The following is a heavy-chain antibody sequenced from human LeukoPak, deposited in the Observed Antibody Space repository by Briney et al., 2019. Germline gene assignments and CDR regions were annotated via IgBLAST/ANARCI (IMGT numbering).Heavy chain of an antibody. CDR3: ASHGGAFDY. Sequence: GESLKISCKGSGYSFTTSWIGWVRQMPGKGLEWMGIVFPADSDTRYSPSFQGQVTFSADKSVSTAYLQWSSLKASDSAMYYCASHGGAFDYWGQGTLVTVSS. D-gene: IGHD4-17*01. CDR1: GYSFTTSW. J-gene: IGHJ4*02. CDR2: VFPADSDT. V-gene: IGHV5-51*01.